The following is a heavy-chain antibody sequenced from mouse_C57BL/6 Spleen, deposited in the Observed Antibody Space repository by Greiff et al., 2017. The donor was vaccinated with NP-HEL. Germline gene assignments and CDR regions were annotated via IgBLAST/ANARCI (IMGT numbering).Heavy chain of an antibody. CDR1: GFSLTSYG. J-gene: IGHJ4*01. V-gene: IGHV2-5*01. CDR3: ANNYYGFYAMDY. CDR2: IWRGGST. Sequence: QVQLQQSGPGLVQPSQSLSITCTVSGFSLTSYGVHWVRQSPGKGLEWLGVIWRGGSTDYNAAFMSRLSITKDNSKGQVFFKMNSLQADDTAIYYCANNYYGFYAMDYWGQGTSVTVSS. D-gene: IGHD1-1*01.